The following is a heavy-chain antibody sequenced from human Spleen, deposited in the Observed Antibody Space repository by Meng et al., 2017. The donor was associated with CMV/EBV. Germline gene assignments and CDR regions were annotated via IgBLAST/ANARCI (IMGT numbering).Heavy chain of an antibody. CDR3: ARGRDCSTTGCYGYCFYGMDV. CDR2: IIPIVVPA. Sequence: SVKVYCKASGGTFSSYSITWVRQAPGKGLEWMGGIIPIVVPASYAQKFQGRVTITADDSMSTAYKELSSLTSDDTAVYYCARGRDCSTTGCYGYCFYGMDVWGQGTTVTSP. V-gene: IGHV1-69*13. D-gene: IGHD2-2*01. CDR1: GGTFSSYS. J-gene: IGHJ6*02.